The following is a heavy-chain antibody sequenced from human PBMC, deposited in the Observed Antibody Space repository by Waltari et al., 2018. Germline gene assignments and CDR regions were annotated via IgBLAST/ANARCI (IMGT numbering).Heavy chain of an antibody. J-gene: IGHJ4*02. CDR3: AGEEVVAGPNWAHIAY. D-gene: IGHD6-19*01. CDR2: IIPIVGTA. Sequence: LECMGGIIPIVGTANYAQKFQGRVTITADESTRTAYMALSSLRSEDTAVYYCAGEEVVAGPNWAHIAYWGQGTLVTVSS. V-gene: IGHV1-69*01.